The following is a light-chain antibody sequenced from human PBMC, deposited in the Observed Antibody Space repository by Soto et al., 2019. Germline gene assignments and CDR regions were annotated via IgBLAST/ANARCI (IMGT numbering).Light chain of an antibody. V-gene: IGKV3-15*01. CDR3: QKYNNWPWT. CDR1: QSVSSSY. CDR2: GAS. Sequence: EIVLTQSPGTLSFPPGEGATLSCRASQSVSSSYLAWYQQKPGQAPRLLIHGASTRATGFPARFSGSGSGTDFTLTISSLQSEDFAVYYCQKYNNWPWTCGQGTTVDIK. J-gene: IGKJ1*01.